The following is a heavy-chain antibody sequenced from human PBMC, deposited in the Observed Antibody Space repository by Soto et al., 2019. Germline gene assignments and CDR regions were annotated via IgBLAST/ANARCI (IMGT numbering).Heavy chain of an antibody. Sequence: SVKVSCKASGCTFSSYTISWVRQAPGQGLEWMGRIIPILGIANYAQKFQGRVTITADKSTSTAYMELSSLRSEDTAVYYCARSNYDILTGYYYFDYWGQGTLVTVSS. D-gene: IGHD3-9*01. CDR1: GCTFSSYT. CDR2: IIPILGIA. V-gene: IGHV1-69*02. J-gene: IGHJ4*02. CDR3: ARSNYDILTGYYYFDY.